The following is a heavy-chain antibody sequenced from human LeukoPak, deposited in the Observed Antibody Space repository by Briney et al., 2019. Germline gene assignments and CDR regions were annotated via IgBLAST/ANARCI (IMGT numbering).Heavy chain of an antibody. D-gene: IGHD4-17*01. CDR3: AREDPQTTVPEGMDV. V-gene: IGHV4-59*01. Sequence: PSETLSLTCTVSGGSISYYYWSWIRQSPGKGLEWIGCIYYSGTTNYNPSLKSRVTISVDTPKNQFSLQLRSVTAADTAVYYCAREDPQTTVPEGMDVWGQGTTVTVSS. J-gene: IGHJ6*02. CDR1: GGSISYYY. CDR2: IYYSGTT.